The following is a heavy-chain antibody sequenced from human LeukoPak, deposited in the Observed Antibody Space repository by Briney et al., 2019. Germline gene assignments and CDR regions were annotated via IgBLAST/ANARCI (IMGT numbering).Heavy chain of an antibody. Sequence: GGSLRLSCAASGFTFSSYAMSWVRQAPGRGLEWVSAISGSGGSTYYADSVKGRFTISRDNSKNTLYLQMNSLRAEDTAVYYCAKDGLGDPDGYYYYYGMDVWGKGTTVTVSS. CDR1: GFTFSSYA. J-gene: IGHJ6*04. D-gene: IGHD3-10*01. V-gene: IGHV3-23*01. CDR3: AKDGLGDPDGYYYYYGMDV. CDR2: ISGSGGST.